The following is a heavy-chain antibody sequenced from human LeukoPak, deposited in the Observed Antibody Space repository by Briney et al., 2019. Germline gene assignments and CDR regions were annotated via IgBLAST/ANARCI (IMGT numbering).Heavy chain of an antibody. D-gene: IGHD3-10*01. Sequence: GRSLRLSCAASGFTFSSYGMHWVRQAPGKGLEWLSDISSSSTDTNYADSVKGRFTISRDNAKNSLFLQLNSLRAEDTAVYYCARKTYYYDSGSYSKSYYFDYWGQGTLVTVS. CDR1: GFTFSSYG. CDR3: ARKTYYYDSGSYSKSYYFDY. CDR2: ISSSSTDT. J-gene: IGHJ4*02. V-gene: IGHV3-21*05.